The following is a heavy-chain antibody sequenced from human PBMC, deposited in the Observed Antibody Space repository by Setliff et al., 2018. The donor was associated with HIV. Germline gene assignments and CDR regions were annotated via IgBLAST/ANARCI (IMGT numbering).Heavy chain of an antibody. CDR2: IYTSGST. D-gene: IGHD3-3*01. CDR3: ARLRVLQLLEWSNNYYYGLDV. V-gene: IGHV4-61*02. Sequence: ASETLSLTCAVSGSSINSGGYSWSWIRQPAGKGLGWIGRIYTSGSTNYSPSLKSRVTISVDASRNQFSLRLSSVTAADTAVYYCARLRVLQLLEWSNNYYYGLDVWGQGTTVTVSS. CDR1: GSSINSGGYS. J-gene: IGHJ6*02.